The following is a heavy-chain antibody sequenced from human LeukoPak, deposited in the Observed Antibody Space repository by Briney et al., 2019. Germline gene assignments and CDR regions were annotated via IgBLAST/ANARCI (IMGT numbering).Heavy chain of an antibody. D-gene: IGHD1-26*01. V-gene: IGHV3-23*01. J-gene: IGHJ4*02. CDR2: ISGSGGST. CDR3: ARDRDPSGSYLYYFDY. Sequence: PGGSLRLPCAASGFTFSSHAMNWVRQAPGRGLEWVSSISGSGGSTYNADSVKGRFTISRDNFKGTLNLQMNSLRADDTAVYYCARDRDPSGSYLYYFDYWGQGTLVTVSS. CDR1: GFTFSSHA.